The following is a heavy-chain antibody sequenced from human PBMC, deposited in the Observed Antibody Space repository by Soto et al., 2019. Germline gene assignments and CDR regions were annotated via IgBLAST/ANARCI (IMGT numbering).Heavy chain of an antibody. J-gene: IGHJ4*02. Sequence: GASVKVSCKASGGTFSSYTISWVRQAPGQGLEWMGRIIPILGIVNYAQKFQGRVTITADKSTSTAYMELSSLRSEDTAVYYCARDYYGSGSYYNNPYDYWGQGTLVTVSS. V-gene: IGHV1-69*04. D-gene: IGHD3-10*01. CDR1: GGTFSSYT. CDR2: IIPILGIV. CDR3: ARDYYGSGSYYNNPYDY.